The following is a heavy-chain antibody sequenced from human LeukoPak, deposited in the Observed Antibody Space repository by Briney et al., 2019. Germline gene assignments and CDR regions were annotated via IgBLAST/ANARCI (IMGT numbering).Heavy chain of an antibody. V-gene: IGHV4-59*01. CDR2: IYYSGGT. D-gene: IGHD3-22*01. Sequence: SETLSLTCTVSGGSISSYYWSWIRQPPVKGLEWIGYIYYSGGTNYNPSLKSRVTISVDTSKNQFSLKLNSVADADTAVYYCARGGYYTLEYYYYMDVWGKGTTVTVSS. CDR1: GGSISSYY. J-gene: IGHJ6*03. CDR3: ARGGYYTLEYYYYMDV.